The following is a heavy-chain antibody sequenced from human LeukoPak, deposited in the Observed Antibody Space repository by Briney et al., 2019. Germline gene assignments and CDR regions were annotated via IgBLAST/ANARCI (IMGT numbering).Heavy chain of an antibody. CDR1: GFTVSSNY. CDR2: IYSGGST. D-gene: IGHD6-19*01. Sequence: GGSLRLSCAASGFTVSSNYMSWVRQAPGKGLEWVSVIYSGGSTYYADSVKGRFTISRDNSKNTLYLQMNSLRAEDTAVYYCAREGTSSGWYPFDYWGQGTLVTVS. V-gene: IGHV3-53*01. CDR3: AREGTSSGWYPFDY. J-gene: IGHJ4*02.